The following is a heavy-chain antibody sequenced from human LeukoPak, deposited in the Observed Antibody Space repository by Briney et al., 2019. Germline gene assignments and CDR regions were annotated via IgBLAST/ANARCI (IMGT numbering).Heavy chain of an antibody. CDR3: AKVHSSGWYYFDY. J-gene: IGHJ4*02. CDR1: RFTFDDYA. CDR2: ISWNSGSI. V-gene: IGHV3-9*01. D-gene: IGHD6-19*01. Sequence: PGRSLRLSCAASRFTFDDYAMHWVRQAPGKGLEWVSGISWNSGSIGYADSVKGRFTISRDNAKNSLYLQMNSLRAEDTALYYCAKVHSSGWYYFDYWGQGTLVTVSS.